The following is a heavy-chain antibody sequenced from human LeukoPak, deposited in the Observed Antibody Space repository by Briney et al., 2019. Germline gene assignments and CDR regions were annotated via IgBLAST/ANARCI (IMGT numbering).Heavy chain of an antibody. CDR1: GGSISSYY. V-gene: IGHV4-59*08. CDR2: IYYSGST. D-gene: IGHD6-13*01. J-gene: IGHJ4*02. Sequence: SETLSLTCTVSGGSISSYYWSWIRQPPGKGLEWIGYIYYSGSTNYNPSLKSRVTISVDTSKNQFSLKLSSETAADTAVYYCARLGSSSWYVDYWGQGTLVTVSS. CDR3: ARLGSSSWYVDY.